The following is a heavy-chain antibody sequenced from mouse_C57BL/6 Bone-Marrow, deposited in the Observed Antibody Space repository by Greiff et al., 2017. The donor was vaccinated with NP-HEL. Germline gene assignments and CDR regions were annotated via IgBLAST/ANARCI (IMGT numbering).Heavy chain of an antibody. CDR2: IHPSDSDT. CDR3: AIETSYYGNLYYCDY. Sequence: QVQLQQPGAELVKPGASVKVSCKASGYTFTSYWMHWVKQRPGQGLEWIGRIHPSDSDTNYNQKFKGKATLTVDTSSSTAYMQLSSLTSEDSAVYYCAIETSYYGNLYYCDYWGQGTTLTVSS. V-gene: IGHV1-74*01. J-gene: IGHJ2*01. CDR1: GYTFTSYW. D-gene: IGHD2-10*01.